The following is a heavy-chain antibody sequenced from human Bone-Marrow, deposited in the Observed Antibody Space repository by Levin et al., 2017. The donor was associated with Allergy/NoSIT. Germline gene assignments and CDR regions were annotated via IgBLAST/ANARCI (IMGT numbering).Heavy chain of an antibody. V-gene: IGHV1-24*01. CDR3: ATAPYGMNV. Sequence: GGSLRLSCKVSGSTLMELSMHWVRQAPGKGLEYMGGFDPEDGKAIYAQKLQGRVTMTEDISTNTAYMELSSLRSEDTAVYYCATAPYGMNVWGQGTTVTVSS. J-gene: IGHJ6*02. CDR2: FDPEDGKA. CDR1: GSTLMELS.